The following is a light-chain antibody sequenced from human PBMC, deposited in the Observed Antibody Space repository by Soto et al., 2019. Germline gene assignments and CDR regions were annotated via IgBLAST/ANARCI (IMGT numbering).Light chain of an antibody. CDR2: GAS. CDR3: QQYGSSPLFT. Sequence: EIVLTQSPGTLYLSPGERATLSCRPSQSVSSSYLAWYQQKPGQSPRLLIYGASSRATGIPDRFSGSGSGTDFTLTISRLEPEDFAVYYCQQYGSSPLFTFGPGTKVDIK. CDR1: QSVSSSY. J-gene: IGKJ3*01. V-gene: IGKV3-20*01.